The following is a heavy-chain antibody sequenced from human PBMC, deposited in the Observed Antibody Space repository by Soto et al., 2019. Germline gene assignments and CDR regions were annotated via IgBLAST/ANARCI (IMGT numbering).Heavy chain of an antibody. CDR1: GYTFTSYG. CDR2: ISAYNGNT. D-gene: IGHD3-10*01. V-gene: IGHV1-18*01. CDR3: ARDGPMDRAFDI. J-gene: IGHJ3*02. Sequence: ASVKVSCEASGYTFTSYGITWVRQAPGQGLEWMGWISAYNGNTNYAQKLQGRVTMTTDTSTSTAYMELRSLRSDDTAVYYCARDGPMDRAFDIWGQGTMVTVSS.